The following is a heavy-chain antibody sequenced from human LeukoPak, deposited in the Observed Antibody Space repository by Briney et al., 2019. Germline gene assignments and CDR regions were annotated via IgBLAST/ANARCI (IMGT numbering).Heavy chain of an antibody. V-gene: IGHV1-18*01. Sequence: ASVKVSCKASGYTFTSYGISWVRQAPGQGLEWMGWISAYNGNTNYAQKLQGRVTMTTDTSTSTAYTELRSLRSDDTAVYYCARIAVPAAISPLFDYWGQGTLVTVSS. J-gene: IGHJ4*02. CDR2: ISAYNGNT. CDR1: GYTFTSYG. CDR3: ARIAVPAAISPLFDY. D-gene: IGHD2-2*02.